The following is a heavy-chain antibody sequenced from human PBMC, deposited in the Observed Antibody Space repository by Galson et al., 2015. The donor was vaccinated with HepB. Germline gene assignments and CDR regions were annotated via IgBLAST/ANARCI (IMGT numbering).Heavy chain of an antibody. CDR1: GFTFANAW. V-gene: IGHV3-15*01. D-gene: IGHD3-10*01. J-gene: IGHJ4*02. Sequence: SLRLSCAASGFTFANAWMNWVRQAPGKGLEWVGRVKSKTDGGTTDYAAPVKGRFTISRDDSKNTLYLQMNSLKTEDTAVYYCATLTMLQGAAREAKSADYWGQGTLVTVSS. CDR3: ATLTMLQGAAREAKSADY. CDR2: VKSKTDGGTT.